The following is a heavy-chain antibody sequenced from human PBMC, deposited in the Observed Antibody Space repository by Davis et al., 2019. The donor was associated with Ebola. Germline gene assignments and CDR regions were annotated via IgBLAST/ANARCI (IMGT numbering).Heavy chain of an antibody. CDR3: ARGGGYDFTFDY. CDR2: IYSGGST. D-gene: IGHD5-12*01. Sequence: GESLKISCAASGFTVSSNYMSWVRQAPGKGLEWVSVIYSGGSTYYADSVKGRFTIPRDNSKNTLYLQMNSLRAEDTAVYYCARGGGYDFTFDYWGQGTLVTVSS. V-gene: IGHV3-53*01. J-gene: IGHJ4*02. CDR1: GFTVSSNY.